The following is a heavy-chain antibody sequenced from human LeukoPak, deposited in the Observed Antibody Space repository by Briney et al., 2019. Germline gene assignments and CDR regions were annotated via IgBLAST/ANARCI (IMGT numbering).Heavy chain of an antibody. J-gene: IGHJ4*02. Sequence: MPSETLSLTCAVYGGSFSGYYWSWIRQPPGKGLEWIGEINHSGSTNYNPSLKSRVTISVDTSKNQFSLKLSSVTAADTAVYYCARDGPHVKHALDYWGQGTLVTVSS. CDR3: ARDGPHVKHALDY. CDR1: GGSFSGYY. CDR2: INHSGST. V-gene: IGHV4-34*01.